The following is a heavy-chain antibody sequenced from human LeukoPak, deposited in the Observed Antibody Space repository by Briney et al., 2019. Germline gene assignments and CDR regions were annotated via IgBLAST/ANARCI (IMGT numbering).Heavy chain of an antibody. CDR3: ARGTPRDGYTDFDY. D-gene: IGHD5-24*01. CDR1: GFTFSSSS. CDR2: ISSSSSYI. Sequence: GGSLRLSCAASGFTFSSSSMNWVRQAPGKGLEWVSSISSSSSYIYYADSVKGRFTISRDNAKNSLYLQMNSLRAEDTAVYYCARGTPRDGYTDFDYWGQGTLVTVSS. V-gene: IGHV3-21*01. J-gene: IGHJ4*02.